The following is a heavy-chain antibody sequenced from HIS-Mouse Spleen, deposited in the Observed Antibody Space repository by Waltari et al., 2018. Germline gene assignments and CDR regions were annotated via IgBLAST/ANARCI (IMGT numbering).Heavy chain of an antibody. J-gene: IGHJ2*01. Sequence: QLQLQESGPGLVKPSETLSRTCPVSGGSISSSSSYWGWIRQPPGKGLEWIGSIYYSGSTYYNPSLKSRVTISVDTSKNQFSLKLSSVTAADTAVYYCAREIPYSSSWYDWYFDLWGRGTLVTVSS. V-gene: IGHV4-39*07. D-gene: IGHD6-13*01. CDR3: AREIPYSSSWYDWYFDL. CDR1: GGSISSSSSY. CDR2: IYYSGST.